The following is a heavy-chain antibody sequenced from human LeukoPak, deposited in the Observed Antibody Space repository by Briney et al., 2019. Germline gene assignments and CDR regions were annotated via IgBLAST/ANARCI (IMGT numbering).Heavy chain of an antibody. D-gene: IGHD3-9*01. Sequence: SETLSLTCAVYGGSFSGYYWSWIRQPQGKELEWIGGINHSGSTNYNPSLKSRVTISVDTSKNQFSLKLSSVTAADTAVYYCARVPYYDILTGYLQSFDYWGQGTLVTVSS. V-gene: IGHV4-34*01. CDR2: INHSGST. CDR3: ARVPYYDILTGYLQSFDY. CDR1: GGSFSGYY. J-gene: IGHJ4*02.